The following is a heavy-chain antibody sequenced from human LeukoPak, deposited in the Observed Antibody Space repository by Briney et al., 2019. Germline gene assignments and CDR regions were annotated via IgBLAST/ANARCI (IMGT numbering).Heavy chain of an antibody. J-gene: IGHJ4*02. V-gene: IGHV4-34*01. CDR1: GGSFSGYY. CDR2: INHSGST. CDR3: ARFPYPYYYDSSGYYPY. D-gene: IGHD3-22*01. Sequence: SETLSLTCAVYGGSFSGYYWSWIRQPPGKGLEWIGEINHSGSTNYNPSLKSRVTISVDTSKNQFSLKLSSVTAADTAVYYCARFPYPYYYDSSGYYPYWGQGTLVTVSS.